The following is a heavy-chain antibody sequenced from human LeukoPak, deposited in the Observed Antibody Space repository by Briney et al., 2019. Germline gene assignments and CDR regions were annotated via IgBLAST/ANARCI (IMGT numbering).Heavy chain of an antibody. V-gene: IGHV3-9*01. CDR3: EKGYNGNYGYYFDY. J-gene: IGHJ4*02. Sequence: GGSLRLSCAASGFTFDDYAMHWVRQAPGKGLEWVSGISWNSGSIGYADSVKGRFTISRDNAKNSLYLQMNSLRAEDTALYYCEKGYNGNYGYYFDYGGQGPLVTVPS. CDR2: ISWNSGSI. CDR1: GFTFDDYA. D-gene: IGHD1-7*01.